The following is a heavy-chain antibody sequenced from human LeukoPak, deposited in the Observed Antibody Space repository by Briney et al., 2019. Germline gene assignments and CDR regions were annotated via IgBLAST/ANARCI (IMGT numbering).Heavy chain of an antibody. J-gene: IGHJ6*03. CDR2: IYTSGST. Sequence: SETLSLTCTVSGGSISSGSYYWSWIRQPAGKGLEWIGRIYTSGSTNHNPSLKSGVTISVDTSKNQFSLKLSSVTAADTALYYCARDSLLPSAMGYYYMDVWGKGTTVTVSS. CDR3: ARDSLLPSAMGYYYMDV. D-gene: IGHD2-2*01. CDR1: GGSISSGSYY. V-gene: IGHV4-61*02.